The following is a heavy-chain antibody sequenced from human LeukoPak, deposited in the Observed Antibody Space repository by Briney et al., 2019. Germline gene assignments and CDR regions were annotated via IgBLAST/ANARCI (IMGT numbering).Heavy chain of an antibody. Sequence: ASVTVSCKASGYTFTGYYMHWVRQAPGQGLEWMGWINPNSGGTNYAQKFQGRVTMTRDTSISTAYMELSRLRSDDTAVYYCARAGRVDYYGSGSYYHIDYWGQGTLVTVSS. CDR2: INPNSGGT. J-gene: IGHJ4*02. V-gene: IGHV1-2*02. CDR3: ARAGRVDYYGSGSYYHIDY. D-gene: IGHD3-10*01. CDR1: GYTFTGYY.